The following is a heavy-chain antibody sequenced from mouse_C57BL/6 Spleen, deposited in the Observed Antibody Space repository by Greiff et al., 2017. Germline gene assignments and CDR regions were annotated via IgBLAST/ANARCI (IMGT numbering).Heavy chain of an antibody. Sequence: VQLKESGPGLVKPSQSLSLTCSVTGYSITSGYYWNWIRQFPGNKLEWMGYISYDGSNNYNPSLKNRISITRDTSKNQFFLKLNSVTTEDTATYYCARALYDYDGFAYWGQGTLVTVSA. J-gene: IGHJ3*01. CDR2: ISYDGSN. V-gene: IGHV3-6*01. D-gene: IGHD2-4*01. CDR3: ARALYDYDGFAY. CDR1: GYSITSGYY.